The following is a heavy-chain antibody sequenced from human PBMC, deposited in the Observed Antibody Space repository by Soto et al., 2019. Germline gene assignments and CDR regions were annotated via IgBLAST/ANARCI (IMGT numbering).Heavy chain of an antibody. D-gene: IGHD5-12*01. V-gene: IGHV4-31*03. J-gene: IGHJ6*03. CDR3: ASIVATIHYYYMDV. Sequence: SETLSLTCTVSGGYISSGGYYWSWIRQHPGKGLEWIGYIYYSGSTYYNPSLKSRVTISVDTSKNQFSLKLSSVTAADTAVYYCASIVATIHYYYMDVWGKGTTVTVSS. CDR1: GGYISSGGYY. CDR2: IYYSGST.